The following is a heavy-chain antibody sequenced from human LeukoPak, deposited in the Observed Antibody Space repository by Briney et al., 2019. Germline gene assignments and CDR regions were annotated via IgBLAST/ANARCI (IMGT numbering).Heavy chain of an antibody. V-gene: IGHV1-46*01. J-gene: IGHJ4*02. CDR2: INPSGGST. Sequence: GASVKVSCKASGYTFTGYYMHWVRQAPGQGLEWMGIINPSGGSTSYAQKFQGRVTMTRDMSTSTVYMELSSLRSEDTAVYYCARDPYGSGSYYPLDYWGQGTLVTVSS. D-gene: IGHD3-10*01. CDR1: GYTFTGYY. CDR3: ARDPYGSGSYYPLDY.